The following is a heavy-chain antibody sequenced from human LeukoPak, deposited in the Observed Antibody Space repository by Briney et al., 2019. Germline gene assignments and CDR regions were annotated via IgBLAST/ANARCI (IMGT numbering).Heavy chain of an antibody. V-gene: IGHV3-30-3*01. Sequence: GRSLRLSCAASGFTFSSYAMHWVCQAPGKGLEWVAVISYDGSNKYYADSVKGRFTISRDNSKNTLYLQMNSLRAEDTAVYYCARDSIVGATWGQGTLVTVSS. CDR2: ISYDGSNK. CDR3: ARDSIVGAT. J-gene: IGHJ4*02. D-gene: IGHD1-26*01. CDR1: GFTFSSYA.